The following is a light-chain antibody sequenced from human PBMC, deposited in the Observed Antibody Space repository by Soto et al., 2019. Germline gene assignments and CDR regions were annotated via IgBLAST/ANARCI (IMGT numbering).Light chain of an antibody. Sequence: QSVLTQPRSVSGSPGQSVTISCTGTSSDVGSYDHVSWYQQHPGKAPKLMIYEVDQRSSRVPDRFSGSKSGNTASLTISGLQAEDEADYYCSSYAGTYSVVFGGGTKVTVL. CDR1: SSDVGSYDH. CDR2: EVD. CDR3: SSYAGTYSVV. J-gene: IGLJ2*01. V-gene: IGLV2-11*01.